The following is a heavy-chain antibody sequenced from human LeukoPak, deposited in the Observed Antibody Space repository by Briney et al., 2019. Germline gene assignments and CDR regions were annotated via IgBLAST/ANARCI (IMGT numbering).Heavy chain of an antibody. CDR3: ASSELGDYSGSGSQFDF. Sequence: SETLSLTCTVSGSSISSSSYYWGWIRQPPGKGLEWIGSIYFGGSTYYNPSLKSRVTISVDTSKSQFSLKLSSVTAADTAMYYCASSELGDYSGSGSQFDFWGQGTLLTVSS. D-gene: IGHD3-10*01. CDR2: IYFGGST. CDR1: GSSISSSSYY. V-gene: IGHV4-39*01. J-gene: IGHJ4*02.